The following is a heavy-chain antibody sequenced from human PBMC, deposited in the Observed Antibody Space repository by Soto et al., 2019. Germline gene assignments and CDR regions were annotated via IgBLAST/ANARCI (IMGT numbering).Heavy chain of an antibody. CDR3: ASALVAAAEGELWYGEHCDE. J-gene: IGHJ1*01. CDR2: IIPIFGAA. Sequence: QVQLVQSGAEVTKPGSSVKVSCKASGGTFSSYAISWVRQAPGQGLEWMGGIIPIFGAANYAQEFQGRVAITADEYTSTAYVELSSLRSEYTSVYYGASALVAAAEGELWYGEHCDERGQGTLVTVAP. V-gene: IGHV1-69*12. CDR1: GGTFSSYA. D-gene: IGHD3-16*01.